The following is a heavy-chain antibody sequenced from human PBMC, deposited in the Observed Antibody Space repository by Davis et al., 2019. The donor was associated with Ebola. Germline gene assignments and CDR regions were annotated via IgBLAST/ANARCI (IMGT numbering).Heavy chain of an antibody. D-gene: IGHD3-16*01. CDR1: GFTVSSNY. CDR3: ARGIMKYYFEY. V-gene: IGHV3-66*01. J-gene: IGHJ4*02. Sequence: GGSLSLSCAASGFTVSSNYMSWVRQAPGKGLEWVSVIQSGGGTYYADSVKGRFTISRDNAKNSLYLQMNSLRVEDTAVYYCARGIMKYYFEYWGQGTSVTVSS. CDR2: IQSGGGT.